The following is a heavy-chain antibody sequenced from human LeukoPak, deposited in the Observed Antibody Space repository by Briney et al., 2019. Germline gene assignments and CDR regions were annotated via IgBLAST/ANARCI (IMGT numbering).Heavy chain of an antibody. D-gene: IGHD7-27*01. V-gene: IGHV3-7*01. J-gene: IGHJ4*02. Sequence: GGSLRLSCAASGFTFSSYWMSWVRQAPGKGLEWVANIKQDGSEKYYVDSVKGQFTISRDNAKNSLYLQMNSLRAEDTAVYYCAREEGGRLGIDYYFDYWGQGTLVTVSS. CDR3: AREEGGRLGIDYYFDY. CDR1: GFTFSSYW. CDR2: IKQDGSEK.